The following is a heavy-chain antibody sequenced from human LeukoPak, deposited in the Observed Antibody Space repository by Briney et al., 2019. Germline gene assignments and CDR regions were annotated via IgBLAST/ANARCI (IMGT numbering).Heavy chain of an antibody. V-gene: IGHV4-39*01. CDR1: GGSITSSSYY. Sequence: SETLSLTCTVSGGSITSSSYYWGWIRQPPGKGLDWIASINYSGATYYNPSLKSRVTISVDTSKNQFSLNLRSVTAADTAVYYWARRPAGLNWFDPGGQGTLVTVSS. CDR3: ARRPAGLNWFDP. CDR2: INYSGAT. D-gene: IGHD6-25*01. J-gene: IGHJ5*02.